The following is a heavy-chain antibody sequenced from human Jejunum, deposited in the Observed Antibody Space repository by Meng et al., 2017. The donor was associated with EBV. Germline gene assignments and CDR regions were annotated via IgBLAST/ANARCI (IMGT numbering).Heavy chain of an antibody. Sequence: EVQLVGSGGGLAKPGWSLRLSCAASGFTFSSYSMNWVRQAPGKGLEWVSYISSGSSFIYYADSVKGRFTISRDDAKNSLSLQMNNLGADDTAVYYCVRDSSFNVHWGQGTLVTVSS. V-gene: IGHV3-21*02. CDR1: GFTFSSYS. D-gene: IGHD3-16*02. J-gene: IGHJ4*02. CDR2: ISSGSSFI. CDR3: VRDSSFNVH.